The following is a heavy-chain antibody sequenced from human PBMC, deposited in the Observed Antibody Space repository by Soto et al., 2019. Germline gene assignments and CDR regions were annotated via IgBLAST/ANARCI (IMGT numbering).Heavy chain of an antibody. J-gene: IGHJ5*02. Sequence: GGSLRLSCAASGFTFSSYWMSWVRQAPGKGLEWVANIKQDGSEKYYVDSVKGRFTISRDNAKNSLYLQMNSLRAEDTAVYYCARDLVVRWNNWFDPWGQGTLVTVSS. D-gene: IGHD2-2*01. CDR1: GFTFSSYW. CDR3: ARDLVVRWNNWFDP. V-gene: IGHV3-7*05. CDR2: IKQDGSEK.